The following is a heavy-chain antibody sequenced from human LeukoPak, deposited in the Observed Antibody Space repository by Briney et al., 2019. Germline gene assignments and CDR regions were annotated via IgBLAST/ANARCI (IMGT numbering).Heavy chain of an antibody. V-gene: IGHV3-23*01. D-gene: IGHD2-15*01. CDR2: ISGSAVAT. CDR1: GFTFSNFG. CDR3: AKRGSGTLLPTYYYYMDL. J-gene: IGHJ6*03. Sequence: GGSLRLSCAASGFTFSNFGMSWVRQAPGKGLEWVSTISGSAVATYYADSVKGRFTISRDNSKNTLYLQINSLEAEDTAIYYCAKRGSGTLLPTYYYYMDLWGKGTTVTVSS.